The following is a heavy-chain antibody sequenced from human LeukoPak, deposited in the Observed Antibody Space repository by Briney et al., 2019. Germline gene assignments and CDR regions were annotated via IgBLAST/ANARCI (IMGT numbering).Heavy chain of an antibody. V-gene: IGHV3-64*01. CDR2: ISNNGGST. CDR1: GFTFSDYA. CDR3: ARGFKYSSGWYYFDY. D-gene: IGHD6-19*01. Sequence: GGSLRLSCAASGFTFSDYAMHWVRQAPGKGLEYVSAISNNGGSTFYANSVKGRFTISRDNSKNTLYLQMGSLRSEDTAVYYCARGFKYSSGWYYFDYWGQGTLVTVSS. J-gene: IGHJ4*02.